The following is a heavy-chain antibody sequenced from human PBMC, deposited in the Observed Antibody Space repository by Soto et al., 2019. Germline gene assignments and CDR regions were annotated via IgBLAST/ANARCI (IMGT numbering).Heavy chain of an antibody. CDR2: IIPIFGTA. CDR1: GGTFSSYA. Sequence: ASVKVSCKASGGTFSSYAISWVRQAPGQGLEWMGDIIPIFGTANYAQKFQGRVTITADESTSTAYMELSSLRSEDTAVYYCARDRMLEGYYGSVSQTSFDPWGQGTLVTVSS. V-gene: IGHV1-69*13. CDR3: ARDRMLEGYYGSVSQTSFDP. J-gene: IGHJ5*02. D-gene: IGHD3-10*01.